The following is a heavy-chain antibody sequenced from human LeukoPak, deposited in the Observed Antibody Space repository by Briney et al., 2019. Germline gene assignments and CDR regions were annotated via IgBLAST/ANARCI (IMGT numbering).Heavy chain of an antibody. Sequence: GGSLRLSCAASRLSISFYWMRWVRQVPGKELEWVANINQEGTEKNYVDSVKGRFTISRDNAKNSVYLQMNSLRDEDTAVYYCARDPEGDDYDMDVWGQGTTVTVSS. V-gene: IGHV3-7*04. D-gene: IGHD3-16*01. CDR1: RLSISFYW. J-gene: IGHJ6*02. CDR3: ARDPEGDDYDMDV. CDR2: INQEGTEK.